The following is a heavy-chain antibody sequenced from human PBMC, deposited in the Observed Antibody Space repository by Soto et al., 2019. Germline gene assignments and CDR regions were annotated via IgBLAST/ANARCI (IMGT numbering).Heavy chain of an antibody. Sequence: VGPLRLSCAASGFTFSSFSMNWVRQAPGKGLEWVSYISSSSSTIYYADSVKGRFTISRDNAKNSLYLQMNSLRAEDTAVYYCARDAGLRFLEWTPGHAFDIWGQGTMVTVSS. D-gene: IGHD3-3*01. V-gene: IGHV3-48*01. CDR3: ARDAGLRFLEWTPGHAFDI. J-gene: IGHJ3*02. CDR2: ISSSSSTI. CDR1: GFTFSSFS.